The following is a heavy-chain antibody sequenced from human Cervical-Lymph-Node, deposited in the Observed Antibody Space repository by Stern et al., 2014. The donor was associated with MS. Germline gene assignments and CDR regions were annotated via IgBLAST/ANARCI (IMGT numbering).Heavy chain of an antibody. CDR2: IGTAGDT. CDR1: GFTFSSYD. CDR3: AREGDYVTFDI. J-gene: IGHJ3*02. D-gene: IGHD4-17*01. Sequence: EQLVESGGGLVQPGGSLRLSCAAYGFTFSSYDMHWVRQATGKGLEWVSAIGTAGDTYYPGSVKGRFTISRENAKNSLYLQMNSLRAGDTAVYYCAREGDYVTFDIWGQGTMVTVSS. V-gene: IGHV3-13*01.